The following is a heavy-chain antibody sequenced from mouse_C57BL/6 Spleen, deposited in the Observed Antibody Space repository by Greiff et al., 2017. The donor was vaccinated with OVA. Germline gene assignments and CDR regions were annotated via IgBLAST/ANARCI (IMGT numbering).Heavy chain of an antibody. CDR2: IDPNSGGT. D-gene: IGHD3-1*01. V-gene: IGHV1-72*01. CDR3: ARWGFGNYFDY. Sequence: QVQLKQPGAELVKPGASVKLSCKASGYTFTSYWMHWVKQRPGRGLEWIGRIDPNSGGTKYNEKFKSKATLTVDQPSSTAYMTLSSLTSEESAVYYCARWGFGNYFDYWGQGTTLTVSS. J-gene: IGHJ2*01. CDR1: GYTFTSYW.